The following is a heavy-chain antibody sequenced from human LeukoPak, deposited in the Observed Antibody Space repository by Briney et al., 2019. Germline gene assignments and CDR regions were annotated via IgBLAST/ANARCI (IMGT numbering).Heavy chain of an antibody. CDR3: ARQVYSYGYCIDP. CDR2: IYFSGST. CDR1: GDSISSSSYY. V-gene: IGHV4-61*02. D-gene: IGHD5-18*01. Sequence: PSETLSLTCTVCGDSISSSSYYWSWIRQPAGKGREWIGRIYFSGSTNYNPSLKSRVTISVDTSKNQFSLKLSSVTAADTAVYYCARQVYSYGYCIDPWGQGTLVTVSS. J-gene: IGHJ5*02.